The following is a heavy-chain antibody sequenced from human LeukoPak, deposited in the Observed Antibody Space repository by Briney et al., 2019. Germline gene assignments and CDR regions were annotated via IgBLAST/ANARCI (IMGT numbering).Heavy chain of an antibody. CDR3: AKVGPGGYGGSGYYFDY. V-gene: IGHV3-30-3*01. J-gene: IGHJ4*02. CDR1: GFTFSSYA. Sequence: PGRSLRLSCAASGFTFSSYAMHWVRQAPGKGLEWVAVISYDGSNKYYADSVKGRFTISRDNSKNTLYLQMNSLRAEDTAVYYCAKVGPGGYGGSGYYFDYWGQGTLVTVSS. CDR2: ISYDGSNK. D-gene: IGHD5-12*01.